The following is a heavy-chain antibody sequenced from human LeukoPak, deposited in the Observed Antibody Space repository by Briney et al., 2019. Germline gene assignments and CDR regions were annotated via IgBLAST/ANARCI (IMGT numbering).Heavy chain of an antibody. CDR1: GFTFSHYG. CDR3: AHQVPPNDEFFDH. V-gene: IGHV3-23*01. Sequence: PERSLRLSCAASGFTFSHYGMHWVRQAPGEGLEWLSGISNTGRATDYADSIKGRFTISRDNSKNTVFLQMNSLRAEDTAEYFCAHQVPPNDEFFDHWGQGTLVTVSS. J-gene: IGHJ5*02. CDR2: ISNTGRAT.